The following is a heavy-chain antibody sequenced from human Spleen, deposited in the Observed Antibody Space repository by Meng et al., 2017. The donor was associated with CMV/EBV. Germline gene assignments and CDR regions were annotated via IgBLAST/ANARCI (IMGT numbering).Heavy chain of an antibody. CDR1: GFTFSSHS. J-gene: IGHJ3*01. D-gene: IGHD3-3*01. CDR2: VTGDSTYK. CDR3: AKDSDDYDLWGSYYSDAFDF. V-gene: IGHV3-21*01. Sequence: GESLKISCAASGFTFSSHSMNWGRQAPGKGLEWVSFVTGDSTYKHYADSLKGRFTISRDNAKNTLYMQMNSLMDEDTAVYYCAKDSDDYDLWGSYYSDAFDFWGQGTMVTVSS.